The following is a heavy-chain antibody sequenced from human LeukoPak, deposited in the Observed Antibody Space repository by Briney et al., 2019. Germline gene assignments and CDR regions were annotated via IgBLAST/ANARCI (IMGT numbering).Heavy chain of an antibody. D-gene: IGHD4-17*01. J-gene: IGHJ4*02. CDR2: ITPILRET. CDR1: GGTFGSYA. V-gene: IGHV1-69*11. CDR3: ARGQRTTVTKSRFDY. Sequence: GASVKVSCKASGGTFGSYAVSWVRQAPGQGLEWMGRITPILRETHSAQKFQGRLTITADESTGTAYMELSSLRSEDTAVYYCARGQRTTVTKSRFDYWGQGTLVTVSS.